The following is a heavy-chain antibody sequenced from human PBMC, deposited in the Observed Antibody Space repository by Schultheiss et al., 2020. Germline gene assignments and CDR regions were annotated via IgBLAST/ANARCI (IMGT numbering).Heavy chain of an antibody. Sequence: GGSLRLSCTGSGFTFSSYAMSWVRQAPGKGLEWVSAISGSGGSTYYADSVKGRFTTSRDNSENTLYLQMNSLRAEDTAVYYCANGGGEAAANVAHPPGGFQLWGQGTLVTVSS. CDR3: ANGGGEAAANVAHPPGGFQL. CDR1: GFTFSSYA. CDR2: ISGSGGST. J-gene: IGHJ1*01. D-gene: IGHD6-13*01. V-gene: IGHV3-23*01.